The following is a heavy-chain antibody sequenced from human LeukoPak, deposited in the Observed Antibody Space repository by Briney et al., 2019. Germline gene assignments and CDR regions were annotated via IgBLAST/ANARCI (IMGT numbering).Heavy chain of an antibody. V-gene: IGHV3-23*01. J-gene: IGHJ4*02. Sequence: GGSLRLSCAASGFTFSSYAMSWVRQAPGKGLEWVSAISGSGGSTYYADSVKGRFTISRDNSKNTLYLQMNSLRAEDMAVYYCAKQYSGVLRYFDWLFDYWGQGTLVTVSS. CDR3: AKQYSGVLRYFDWLFDY. D-gene: IGHD3-9*01. CDR1: GFTFSSYA. CDR2: ISGSGGST.